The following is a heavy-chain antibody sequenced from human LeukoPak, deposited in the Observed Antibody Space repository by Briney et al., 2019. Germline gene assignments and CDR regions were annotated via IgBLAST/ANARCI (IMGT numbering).Heavy chain of an antibody. J-gene: IGHJ4*02. V-gene: IGHV4-59*08. CDR3: VRHFRVGGNYYFGD. CDR2: ISYTGST. Sequence: PSETLSLTCTVSGDSISYSYWSCIRQCPGERLGWSAYISYTGSTRYNPSLQSRVTVSIDTSENHFPLKLTSVTAADTAVYYCVRHFRVGGNYYFGDWDQGTPVTVSS. CDR1: GDSISYSY. D-gene: IGHD1-7*01.